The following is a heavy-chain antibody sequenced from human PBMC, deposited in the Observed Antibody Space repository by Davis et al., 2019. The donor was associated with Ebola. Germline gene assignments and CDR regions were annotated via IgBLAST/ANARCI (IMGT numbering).Heavy chain of an antibody. V-gene: IGHV3-53*01. J-gene: IGHJ4*02. CDR2: IYRDGRT. CDR1: GFIVSDKY. Sequence: GGSLRLSCAASGFIVSDKYMSWVRQAPGKGLEWVSVIYRDGRTYYADSVKGRFTISRDNSKNTLYLHMHSLRAEDTAVYYCAREDQYFDIYYVYYFDYWGQGTPVTVSS. D-gene: IGHD3-16*01. CDR3: AREDQYFDIYYVYYFDY.